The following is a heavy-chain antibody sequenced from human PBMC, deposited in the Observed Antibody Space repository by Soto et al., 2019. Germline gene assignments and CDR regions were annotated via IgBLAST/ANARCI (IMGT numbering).Heavy chain of an antibody. V-gene: IGHV1-18*01. CDR1: GYTFTSYG. CDR3: ARGYCSGGRCDDAFEI. CDR2: ISAYNGNT. J-gene: IGHJ3*02. Sequence: ASVKVSCKASGYTFTSYGISWVRQAPGQGLEWMGWISAYNGNTNYAQKLQGRVTMTTDTSTSTAYMELRSLRSDDTAVYYCARGYCSGGRCDDAFEIWGQGTMVTVSS. D-gene: IGHD2-15*01.